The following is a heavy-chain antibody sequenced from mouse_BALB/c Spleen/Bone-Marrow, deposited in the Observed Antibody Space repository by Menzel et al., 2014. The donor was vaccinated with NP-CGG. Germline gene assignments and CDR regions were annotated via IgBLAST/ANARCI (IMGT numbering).Heavy chain of an antibody. CDR2: IHPGDGDT. CDR1: GYTFTSYW. D-gene: IGHD4-1*01. Sequence: QVQLQQSGAELARPGASVKLSCKASGYTFTSYWMQWVKQRPGQGLEWIGAIHPGDGDTRYTQKFKGKATLTADKSSSTAYMQLSSLASEDSAVYYCARGTGPDYWGQGTTLTVSS. CDR3: ARGTGPDY. V-gene: IGHV1-87*01. J-gene: IGHJ2*01.